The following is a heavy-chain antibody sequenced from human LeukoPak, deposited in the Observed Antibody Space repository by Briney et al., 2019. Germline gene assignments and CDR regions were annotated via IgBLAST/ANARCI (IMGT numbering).Heavy chain of an antibody. J-gene: IGHJ4*02. CDR1: GGSIRSYY. CDR3: ARTGSTVTMLYPFDH. CDR2: IYYSGST. Sequence: SETLSLTCTVSGGSIRSYYWSWIRQPPGKGLEWIGYIYYSGSTNYDPSLKSRVSISVDTSKNQFSLKLSSVTAADTAVYYCARTGSTVTMLYPFDHWGQGTLVTVSS. D-gene: IGHD4-17*01. V-gene: IGHV4-59*01.